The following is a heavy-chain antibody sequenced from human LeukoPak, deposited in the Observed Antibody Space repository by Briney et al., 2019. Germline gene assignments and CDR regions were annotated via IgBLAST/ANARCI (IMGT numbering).Heavy chain of an antibody. V-gene: IGHV1-58*02. J-gene: IGHJ4*02. CDR2: IIVGSGKT. CDR3: AAELYSGTYGRCCSFAF. CDR1: GFTFCNSA. Sequence: GTSVKVSCKASGFTFCNSAMQWVRQARGQRLEWRGWIIVGSGKTHYAQNFQERVTITRDMSTNTAYMELSSLRSEDTAVYYCAAELYSGTYGRCCSFAFWGQGTLVTVSS. D-gene: IGHD1-26*01.